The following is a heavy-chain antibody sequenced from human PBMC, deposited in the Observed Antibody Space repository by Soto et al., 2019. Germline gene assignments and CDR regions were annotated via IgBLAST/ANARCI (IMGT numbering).Heavy chain of an antibody. CDR1: GFTFSSYG. CDR3: ASEYCSGGSCYYYGMDV. V-gene: IGHV3-33*01. CDR2: IWYDGSNK. D-gene: IGHD2-15*01. Sequence: QVQLVESGGGVVQPGRSLRLSCAASGFTFSSYGMHWVRQAPGKGLEWVAVIWYDGSNKYYADSVKGRFTISRDNSKNTLYLTMNSLRAEDTAVYYCASEYCSGGSCYYYGMDVWGQGTTVTVSS. J-gene: IGHJ6*02.